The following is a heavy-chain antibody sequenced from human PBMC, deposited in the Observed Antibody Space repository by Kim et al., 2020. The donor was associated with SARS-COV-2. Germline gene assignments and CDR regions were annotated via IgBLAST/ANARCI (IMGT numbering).Heavy chain of an antibody. CDR2: ISSSGSTI. V-gene: IGHV3-48*03. CDR1: GITFSSYE. CDR3: ARFEVAGTVFDY. Sequence: GGSLRLSCAASGITFSSYEMNWVRQAPGKGLEWVSYISSSGSTIYYADSVKGRFTISRDNAKNSLYLQMNSLRAEDTAVYYCARFEVAGTVFDYWGQGTLVTVSS. J-gene: IGHJ4*02. D-gene: IGHD6-19*01.